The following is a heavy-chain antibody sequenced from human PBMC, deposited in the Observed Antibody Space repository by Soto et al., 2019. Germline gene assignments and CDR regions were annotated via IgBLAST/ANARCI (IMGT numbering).Heavy chain of an antibody. J-gene: IGHJ6*02. CDR3: VREGGILGLSLGELFPTQNYHHYGMAV. V-gene: IGHV1-2*04. CDR1: GYTFTGYY. CDR2: INPNTGDT. D-gene: IGHD3-10*01. Sequence: ASVKVSCKASGYTFTGYYIHWLRQAPGQGPEWMGWINPNTGDTNYAQQFQGWVTMTRDTSISTAYMELSRLKSDDTAVFYCVREGGILGLSLGELFPTQNYHHYGMAVWGQGTTVTVSS.